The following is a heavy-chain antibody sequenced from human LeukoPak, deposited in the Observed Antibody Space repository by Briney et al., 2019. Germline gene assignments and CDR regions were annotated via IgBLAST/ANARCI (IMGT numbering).Heavy chain of an antibody. J-gene: IGHJ4*02. CDR3: AKPADGYSSSLYYFDY. V-gene: IGHV3-23*01. D-gene: IGHD6-13*01. CDR1: GSTFSSYA. Sequence: GGSLRLSCAASGSTFSSYAMSWVRQAPGKGLEWVSAISASGGSTYYAESVKGRFTISRDNSKDTLYLLMNSLRAEDTAVYYCAKPADGYSSSLYYFDYWGQGTLVIVSS. CDR2: ISASGGST.